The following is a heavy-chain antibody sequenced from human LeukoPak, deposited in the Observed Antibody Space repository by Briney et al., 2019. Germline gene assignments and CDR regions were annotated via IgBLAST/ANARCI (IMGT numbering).Heavy chain of an antibody. D-gene: IGHD3-22*01. Sequence: ASVKVSCKVSGYTLTELSMHWVRQAPGKGLEWMGGFDPEDGETIYAQKFQGRVTMTEDTSTDTAYMELSSLRSEDTAVYYCARDRHDSSGYYYDYYYMDVWGKGTTVTVSS. CDR2: FDPEDGET. J-gene: IGHJ6*03. V-gene: IGHV1-24*01. CDR3: ARDRHDSSGYYYDYYYMDV. CDR1: GYTLTELS.